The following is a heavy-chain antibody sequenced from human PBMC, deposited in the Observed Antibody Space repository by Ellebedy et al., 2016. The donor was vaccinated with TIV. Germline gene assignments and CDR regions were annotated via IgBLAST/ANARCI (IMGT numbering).Heavy chain of an antibody. D-gene: IGHD4-17*01. CDR3: ASPDYGDHDR. J-gene: IGHJ4*02. V-gene: IGHV3-21*01. Sequence: GESLKISXAASGFTFSSYWMSWVRQAPGKGLEWVSSISSSSSYIYYADSVKGRFTISRDNAKNSLYLQMNSLRAEDTAVYYCASPDYGDHDRWGQGTLVTVSS. CDR2: ISSSSSYI. CDR1: GFTFSSYW.